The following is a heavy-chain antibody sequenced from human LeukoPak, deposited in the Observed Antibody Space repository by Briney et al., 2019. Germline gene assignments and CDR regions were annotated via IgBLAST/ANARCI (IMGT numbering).Heavy chain of an antibody. Sequence: GGSLRLSCAASGFIFSDYYMDWVRQAPGKGLEWVGRSRNKVNSYTTQYAASVKGRFTISRDDSKNMLYLQMNSLKTDDTAVYYCTTQSVVVTAIPDCWGQGTLVTVSS. CDR2: SRNKVNSYTT. J-gene: IGHJ4*02. D-gene: IGHD2-21*02. CDR1: GFIFSDYY. CDR3: TTQSVVVTAIPDC. V-gene: IGHV3-72*01.